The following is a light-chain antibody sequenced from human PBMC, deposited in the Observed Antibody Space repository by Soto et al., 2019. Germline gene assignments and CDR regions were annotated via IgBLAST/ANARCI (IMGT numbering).Light chain of an antibody. Sequence: SYELTQSPSVSVSPGQTATITCSGDKLGDKYVCWYQQRSGQSPVLVICQDTKRPSGIPERFSGSNSGNTATLTISGAQTMDEADYYCQAWDSGIVFGGGTKLTVL. V-gene: IGLV3-1*01. CDR2: QDT. CDR3: QAWDSGIV. CDR1: KLGDKY. J-gene: IGLJ2*01.